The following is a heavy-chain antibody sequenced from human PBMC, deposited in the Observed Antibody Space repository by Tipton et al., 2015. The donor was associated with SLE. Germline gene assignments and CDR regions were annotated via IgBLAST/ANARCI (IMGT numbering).Heavy chain of an antibody. J-gene: IGHJ4*02. CDR1: GFTFSSYA. CDR2: IYSGGNT. D-gene: IGHD2-2*01. V-gene: IGHV3-23*03. Sequence: SLRLSCVTSGFTFSSYAMTWVRQAPGKGLDWVSIIYSGGNTRYADSVKGRFTISRDNSGNTLFLQMNRLRVEDTAIYYCAKVLDCSSTSCYQAGIDHWGQGSLVTVSS. CDR3: AKVLDCSSTSCYQAGIDH.